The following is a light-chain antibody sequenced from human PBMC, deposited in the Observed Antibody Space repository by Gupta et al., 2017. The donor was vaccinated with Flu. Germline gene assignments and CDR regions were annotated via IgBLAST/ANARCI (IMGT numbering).Light chain of an antibody. J-gene: IGLJ2*01. V-gene: IGLV2-14*03. CDR2: DVD. CDR3: ASDTGSDIHIL. Sequence: HSALTQPASLSGSPGQSLTISCTGTGSDFRSYNYVSWYQQHPGKAPRLIIFDVDNRPSGVSTRFSGSKSGDTASLAISGLHPEDESDYYCASDTGSDIHILFGVGTKLTVL. CDR1: GSDFRSYNY.